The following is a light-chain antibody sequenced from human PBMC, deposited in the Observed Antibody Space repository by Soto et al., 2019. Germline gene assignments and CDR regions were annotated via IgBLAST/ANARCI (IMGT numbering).Light chain of an antibody. CDR3: QQYTNWPIT. CDR2: AAS. V-gene: IGKV3-15*01. CDR1: QNINIA. Sequence: EIVMAQSPATLAVSPGERATLSCRASQNINIALAWYQQKAGQAPRLLIYAASTRATGIPARFSGSGSGTDFTLTISSLQSEDFAVYYCQQYTNWPITFGQGTRLEIK. J-gene: IGKJ5*01.